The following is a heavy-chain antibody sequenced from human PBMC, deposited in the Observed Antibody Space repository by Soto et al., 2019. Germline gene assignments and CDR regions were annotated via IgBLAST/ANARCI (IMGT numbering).Heavy chain of an antibody. CDR3: ARGDSSSWYPGGYNWFDP. V-gene: IGHV1-69*02. CDR1: GGTYSSYT. J-gene: IGHJ5*02. Sequence: SVKVSCKASGGTYSSYTISWVRQAPGQGLEWMGRIIPILGIANYAQKFQGRVTITADKSTSTAYMELSSLRSEDTAVYYCARGDSSSWYPGGYNWFDPWGQ. CDR2: IIPILGIA. D-gene: IGHD6-13*01.